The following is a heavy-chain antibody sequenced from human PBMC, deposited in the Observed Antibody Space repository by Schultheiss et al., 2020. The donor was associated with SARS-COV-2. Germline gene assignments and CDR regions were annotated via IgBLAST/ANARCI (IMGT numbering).Heavy chain of an antibody. CDR1: GGSISSGGYY. D-gene: IGHD3-10*01. CDR3: ARGGRVRGVIDDP. Sequence: TLSLTCTVSGGSISSGGYYWSWIRQHPGKGLEWIGYIYYSGSTYYNPSLKSRVTISVDTSKNQFSLKLSSVTAADTAVYYCARGGRVRGVIDDPWGQGTLVTVSS. CDR2: IYYSGST. V-gene: IGHV4-31*03. J-gene: IGHJ5*02.